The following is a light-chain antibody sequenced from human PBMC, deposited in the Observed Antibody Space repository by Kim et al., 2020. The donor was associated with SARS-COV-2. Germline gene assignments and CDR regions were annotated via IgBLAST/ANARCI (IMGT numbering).Light chain of an antibody. CDR1: GSDIGANS. CDR2: DGD. J-gene: IGLJ3*02. V-gene: IGLV1-51*01. CDR3: GTWDSALRVAV. Sequence: QSVLTQPPSVSAAPGEKVTISCAGSGSDIGANSVSWFQQLPATAPKLLIYDGDRRPSGISDRFSGSKSDTSATLDITGLETGDEAAYYCGTWDSALRVAVFGGGTKLTVL.